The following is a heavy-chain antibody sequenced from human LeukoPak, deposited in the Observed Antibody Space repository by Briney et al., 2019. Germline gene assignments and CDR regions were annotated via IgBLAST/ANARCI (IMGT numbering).Heavy chain of an antibody. Sequence: SKTLSLTCTASGGSISSSGYYWGWIRQPPGKGLVWIASINYSGTTYYNPSLKSRVTISEDRSKNQFSLKLSSVTAADTAVYYCARLRDGRWLLEYWGQGTLVTVSS. D-gene: IGHD5-24*01. CDR1: GGSISSSGYY. CDR2: INYSGTT. V-gene: IGHV4-39*01. J-gene: IGHJ4*02. CDR3: ARLRDGRWLLEY.